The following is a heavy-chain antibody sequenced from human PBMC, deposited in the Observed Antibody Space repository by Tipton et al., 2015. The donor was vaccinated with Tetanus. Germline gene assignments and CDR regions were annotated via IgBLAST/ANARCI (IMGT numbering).Heavy chain of an antibody. D-gene: IGHD1-26*01. V-gene: IGHV4-31*02. CDR2: ISYSGSS. CDR3: ARDQARGARGWNYFDY. J-gene: IGHJ4*02. Sequence: LRLSCTVSGGSISSGRYYWSWIRQHPGRGLEWIGYISYSGSSHYSPSLKSRVTISVDTSKNQFSLKLNSVTAADTAVYYCARDQARGARGWNYFDYWGQGTLVTVSS. CDR1: GGSISSGRYY.